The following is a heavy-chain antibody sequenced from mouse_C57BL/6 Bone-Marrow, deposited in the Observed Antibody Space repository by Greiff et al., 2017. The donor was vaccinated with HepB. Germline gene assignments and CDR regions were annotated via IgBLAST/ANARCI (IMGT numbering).Heavy chain of an antibody. D-gene: IGHD1-1*01. CDR2: IYPRSGNT. Sequence: VKLMESGAELARPGASVKLSCKASGYTFTSYGISWVKQRTGQGLEWIGEIYPRSGNTYYNEKFKGKATLTADKSSSTAYMELRSLTSEDSAVYFCARRGYGSPYAMDYWGQGTSVTVSS. V-gene: IGHV1-81*01. J-gene: IGHJ4*01. CDR3: ARRGYGSPYAMDY. CDR1: GYTFTSYG.